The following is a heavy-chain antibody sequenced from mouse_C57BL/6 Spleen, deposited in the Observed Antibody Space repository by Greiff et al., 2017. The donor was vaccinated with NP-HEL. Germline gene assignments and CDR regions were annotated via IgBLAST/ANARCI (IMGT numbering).Heavy chain of an antibody. Sequence: QVHVKQSGAELARPGASVKLSCKASGYTFTSYGISWVKQRTGQGLEWIGEIYPRSGNTYYNEKFKGKATLTADKSSSTAYMELRSLTSEDSAVYFCARGFDGYYGAMDYWGQGTSVTVSS. J-gene: IGHJ4*01. V-gene: IGHV1-81*01. CDR1: GYTFTSYG. CDR3: ARGFDGYYGAMDY. D-gene: IGHD2-3*01. CDR2: IYPRSGNT.